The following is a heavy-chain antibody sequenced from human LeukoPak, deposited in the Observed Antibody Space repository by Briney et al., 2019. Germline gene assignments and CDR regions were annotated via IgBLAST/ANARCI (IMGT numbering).Heavy chain of an antibody. CDR3: ATRTGTTVDNWFDP. CDR2: MNPNSGNT. J-gene: IGHJ5*02. CDR1: GYTFTSYD. V-gene: IGHV1-8*03. D-gene: IGHD1-7*01. Sequence: ASVKVSCKASGYTFTSYDINWVRQATGQGLEWMGWMNPNSGNTGYAQKFQGRVTITRNTSISTAYMELSSLRSEDTAVYYCATRTGTTVDNWFDPWGQGTLVTVSS.